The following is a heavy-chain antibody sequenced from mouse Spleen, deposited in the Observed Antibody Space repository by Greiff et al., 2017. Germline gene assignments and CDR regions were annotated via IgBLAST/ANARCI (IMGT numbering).Heavy chain of an antibody. CDR1: GFTFSDYG. D-gene: IGHD2-12*01. CDR2: ISSGSSTI. J-gene: IGHJ4*01. Sequence: EVKVVESGGGLVKPGGSLKLSCAASGFTFSDYGMHWVRQAPEKGLEWVAYISSGSSTIYYADKVKGRFTISRDNAKNTLFLQMTSLRSEDTAMYYCATYYIYYSYDEGGAMDYWGQGTSVTVSS. V-gene: IGHV5-17*01. CDR3: ATYYIYYSYDEGGAMDY.